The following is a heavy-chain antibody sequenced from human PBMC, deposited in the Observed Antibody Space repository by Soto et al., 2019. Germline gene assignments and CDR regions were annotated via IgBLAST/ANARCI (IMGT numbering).Heavy chain of an antibody. J-gene: IGHJ6*02. V-gene: IGHV3-30*18. CDR2: ISYDGSNK. D-gene: IGHD6-13*01. CDR1: GFTFSSYG. Sequence: HPGGSLRLSCAASGFTFSSYGMHWVRQAPGKGLEWVAVISYDGSNKYYADSVKGRFTISRDNSKNTLYLQMNSLRAEDTAVYYCAKDLGWYSSSWSGGYGMDVWGQATTVTVSS. CDR3: AKDLGWYSSSWSGGYGMDV.